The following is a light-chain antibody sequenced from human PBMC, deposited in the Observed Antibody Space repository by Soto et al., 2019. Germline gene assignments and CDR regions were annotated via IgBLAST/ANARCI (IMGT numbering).Light chain of an antibody. CDR3: QQYNYLART. J-gene: IGKJ1*01. Sequence: EIVLTQSPATLSVSPGERATLSCRASQSVTSNLAWYQQKPGQAPRFLMYGASIRATGIPDRFSGSGSGTEFTLPISSLQSEDFAVYYCQQYNYLARTFGQGTKVEGK. CDR2: GAS. CDR1: QSVTSN. V-gene: IGKV3-15*01.